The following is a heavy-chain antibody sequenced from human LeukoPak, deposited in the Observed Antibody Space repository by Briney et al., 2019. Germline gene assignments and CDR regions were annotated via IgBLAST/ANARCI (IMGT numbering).Heavy chain of an antibody. CDR1: GYTFTSYG. CDR3: ARGPRRGSSSWSEVGY. Sequence: GASVKVSCKASGYTFTSYGISWVQQAPGQGLEWMGWISAYNGNTNYAQKLQGRVTMTTDTSTSTAYMELRSLRSDDTAVYYCARGPRRGSSSWSEVGYWGQGTLVTVSS. J-gene: IGHJ4*02. CDR2: ISAYNGNT. D-gene: IGHD6-13*01. V-gene: IGHV1-18*01.